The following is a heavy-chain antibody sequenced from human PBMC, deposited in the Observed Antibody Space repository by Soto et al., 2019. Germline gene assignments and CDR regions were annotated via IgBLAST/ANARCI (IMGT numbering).Heavy chain of an antibody. CDR2: IYTSGVP. CDR1: GFTFSTYA. CDR3: ARDWERDSEAFFDY. J-gene: IGHJ4*02. Sequence: EVKLLESGGTLVEPGGSLRLSCAASGFTFSTYAMSWVRQSPGKGLEWVSGIYTSGVPKYADSVQGRFTISRDDSKNTRYLQMNSLRAEDTAVYYCARDWERDSEAFFDYWGQGTLVTVSS. D-gene: IGHD3-3*02. V-gene: IGHV3-23*05.